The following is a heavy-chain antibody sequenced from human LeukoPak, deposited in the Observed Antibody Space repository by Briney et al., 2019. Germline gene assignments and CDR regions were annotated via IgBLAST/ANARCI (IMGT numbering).Heavy chain of an antibody. J-gene: IGHJ4*02. CDR1: GFTFDDYA. D-gene: IGHD3-10*01. V-gene: IGHV3-9*01. CDR3: AKDRFGSERLYYLDY. Sequence: GRSLRLSCAASGFTFDDYAMHWVRQAPGKGLEWVSGISWNSGSIGYADSVKGRFTISRDNAKNSLYLQMNSLRAEDTALYYCAKDRFGSERLYYLDYWGQGTLVTVSS. CDR2: ISWNSGSI.